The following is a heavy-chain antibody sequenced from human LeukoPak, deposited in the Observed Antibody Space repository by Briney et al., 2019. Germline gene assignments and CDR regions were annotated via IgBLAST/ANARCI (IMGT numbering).Heavy chain of an antibody. CDR2: IYTSGST. D-gene: IGHD5/OR15-5a*01. J-gene: IGHJ6*03. CDR1: GGSISSYY. Sequence: SETLSLTCTVSGGSISSYYWSWIRQPAGKGLEWIGRIYTSGSTNYNPSLKSRVTMSVDTSNNQFSLNLISVTAADTAVYYCARSTPGSLPHYYYMDGWGKGTTVPVS. V-gene: IGHV4-4*07. CDR3: ARSTPGSLPHYYYMDG.